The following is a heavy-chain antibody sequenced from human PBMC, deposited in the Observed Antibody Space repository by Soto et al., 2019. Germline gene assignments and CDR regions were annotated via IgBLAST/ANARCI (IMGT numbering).Heavy chain of an antibody. CDR3: ARADPIAAGTLLRYYYYGMDV. CDR1: GGTFSTYT. CDR2: IIPIFGTA. V-gene: IGHV1-69*13. J-gene: IGHJ6*02. D-gene: IGHD6-13*01. Sequence: SVKVSCKASGGTFSTYTFSWVRQAPGRGLEWMGRIIPIFGTANYAQKFQGRVTITADESTSTAYMELSSLRSEDTAVYYCARADPIAAGTLLRYYYYGMDVWGQGTTVTVSS.